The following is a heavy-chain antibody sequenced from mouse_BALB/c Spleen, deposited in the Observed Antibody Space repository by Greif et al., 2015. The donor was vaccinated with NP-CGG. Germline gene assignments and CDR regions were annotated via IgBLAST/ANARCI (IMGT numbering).Heavy chain of an antibody. CDR2: INPSNGRT. Sequence: VQLQESGAELVKPGASVKLSRKASGYTFTSYWMHWVKQRPGQGLEWIGEINPSNGRTNYNEKFKSKATLTVDKSSSTAYMQLSSLTSEDSAVYYCARGPYGSSYGFAYWGQGTLVTVSA. D-gene: IGHD1-1*01. CDR1: GYTFTSYW. CDR3: ARGPYGSSYGFAY. V-gene: IGHV1S81*02. J-gene: IGHJ3*01.